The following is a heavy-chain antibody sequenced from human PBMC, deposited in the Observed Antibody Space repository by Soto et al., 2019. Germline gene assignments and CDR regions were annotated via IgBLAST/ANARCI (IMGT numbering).Heavy chain of an antibody. Sequence: RASVKVSCKTSGYSFTNYDIHWVRQAPGQGLEWMGIINPSGGSTSYAQKFQGRVTMTRDTSTSTVYMELSSLRSEDTAVYYCARSRVVVITPRYYFDYWGQGTLVTVSS. J-gene: IGHJ4*02. CDR1: GYSFTNYD. CDR2: INPSGGST. CDR3: ARSRVVVITPRYYFDY. D-gene: IGHD3-22*01. V-gene: IGHV1-46*01.